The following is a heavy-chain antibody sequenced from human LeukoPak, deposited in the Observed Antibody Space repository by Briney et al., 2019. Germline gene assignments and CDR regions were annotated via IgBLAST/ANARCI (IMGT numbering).Heavy chain of an antibody. CDR1: SGSISRYY. CDR3: ARHGVYYASGSPSFDY. Sequence: SETLSLTRTVSSGSISRYYWSWIRQPPGKGLEWIGYISYSGSTNHNPSLKSRLTISVDTSKNQFSLKLSSVTAADTAVYYCARHGVYYASGSPSFDYWGQGTLVTVSS. J-gene: IGHJ4*02. V-gene: IGHV4-59*08. CDR2: ISYSGST. D-gene: IGHD3-10*01.